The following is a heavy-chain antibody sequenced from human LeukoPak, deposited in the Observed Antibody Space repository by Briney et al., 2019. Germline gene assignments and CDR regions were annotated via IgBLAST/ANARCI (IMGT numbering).Heavy chain of an antibody. CDR1: EFTFSSHS. Sequence: PGGSLRLSCAASEFTFSSHSTNWVRQAPGKGLEWVSSISRSGGSIYYADSLKGRFTISRDNAKNSLYLQMNSLRAEDTAVYFCARSLKVSAALDVFDIWGQGTMVTVSS. CDR3: ARSLKVSAALDVFDI. J-gene: IGHJ3*02. V-gene: IGHV3-21*01. CDR2: ISRSGGSI. D-gene: IGHD2-2*01.